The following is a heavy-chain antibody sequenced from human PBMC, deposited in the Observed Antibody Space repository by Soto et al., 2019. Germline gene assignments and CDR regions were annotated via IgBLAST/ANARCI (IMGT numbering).Heavy chain of an antibody. CDR3: EQGSYRPPDY. V-gene: IGHV3-23*01. CDR1: GFTFSTYA. Sequence: EVQLLESGGGLVQPGGSLRLSCAASGFTFSTYAMSWVRQAPGKGLEGVSAISGSGDTTYYPNSVKGRFPISRDNAKNTLYLSMTSLRVEDTAVYYCEQGSYRPPDYWGRGTLVTVCS. J-gene: IGHJ4*02. D-gene: IGHD1-26*01. CDR2: ISGSGDTT.